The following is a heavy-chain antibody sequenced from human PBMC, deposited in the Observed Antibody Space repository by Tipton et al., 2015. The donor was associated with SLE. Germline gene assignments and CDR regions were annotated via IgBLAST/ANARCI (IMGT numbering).Heavy chain of an antibody. CDR3: ARSYSSTWLLFDY. CDR1: GGSISSTSYY. CDR2: IYYSGST. D-gene: IGHD6-13*01. V-gene: IGHV4-39*01. J-gene: IGHJ4*02. Sequence: TLSLTCTVSGGSISSTSYYWGWIRQPPGKGLEWIGSIYYSGSTYYNPSLKSRVTISVDTSKNQFSLKLSSVTAADTAVYYCARSYSSTWLLFDYWGQGTLVTVSP.